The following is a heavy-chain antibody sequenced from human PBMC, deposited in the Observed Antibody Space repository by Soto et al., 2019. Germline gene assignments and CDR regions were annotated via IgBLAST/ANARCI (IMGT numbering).Heavy chain of an antibody. CDR1: GFTFSSYD. Sequence: GGSLRLSCAASGFTFSSYDIHWVRQAPGKGLEWVALISYDGNNKYYADSVKGRFTISRDNSKDTLYLQMNGLRVEDTAIYYCAKGEALYSSHPWDSWGHGTLVTVSS. CDR2: ISYDGNNK. CDR3: AKGEALYSSHPWDS. D-gene: IGHD3-22*01. J-gene: IGHJ5*01. V-gene: IGHV3-30*18.